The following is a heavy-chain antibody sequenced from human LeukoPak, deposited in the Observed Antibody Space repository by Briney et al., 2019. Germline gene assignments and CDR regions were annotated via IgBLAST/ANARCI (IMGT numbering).Heavy chain of an antibody. J-gene: IGHJ6*03. CDR3: ARLHHDYGSGTYGGAYNYYMDV. V-gene: IGHV4-59*01. D-gene: IGHD3-10*01. Sequence: SETLSLTCSVSSGFISSYYWTWIRQSPGKGLEWIGYIYYTGSTSYNPSLQSRVTVSVDTSKNQFSLRLNSVTAADTAVYYCARLHHDYGSGTYGGAYNYYMDVWGKGTTVTVSS. CDR1: SGFISSYY. CDR2: IYYTGST.